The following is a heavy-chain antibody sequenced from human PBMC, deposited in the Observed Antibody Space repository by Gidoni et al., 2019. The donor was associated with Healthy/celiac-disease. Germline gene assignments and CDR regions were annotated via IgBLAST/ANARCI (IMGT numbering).Heavy chain of an antibody. J-gene: IGHJ6*02. Sequence: VLGRFTISRDNAKNSLYLQMNSLRAEDTAVYYCARMEHDFGMDVWGQGTTVTVSS. CDR3: ARMEHDFGMDV. V-gene: IGHV3-48*03. D-gene: IGHD1-1*01.